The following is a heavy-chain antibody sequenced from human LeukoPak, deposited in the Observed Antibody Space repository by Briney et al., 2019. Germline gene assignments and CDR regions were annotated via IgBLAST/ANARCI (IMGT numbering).Heavy chain of an antibody. J-gene: IGHJ5*02. D-gene: IGHD3-3*01. V-gene: IGHV3-23*01. CDR1: GFTFSTST. CDR3: EPPLQFLES. Sequence: GESLRLSCTTSGFTFSTSTMTWVRQAPGKGLEWVSTINSNGGSTYYASSVKGRFSISRDNSRNTLYLRVSSLRAEDTAVYYCEPPLQFLESWGQGTMVIVSS. CDR2: INSNGGST.